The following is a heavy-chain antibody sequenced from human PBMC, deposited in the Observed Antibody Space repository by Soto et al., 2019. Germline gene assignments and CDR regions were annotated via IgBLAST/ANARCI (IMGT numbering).Heavy chain of an antibody. CDR2: INHSGST. J-gene: IGHJ4*02. D-gene: IGHD3-22*01. CDR3: ARHGTDYYDSSGDY. V-gene: IGHV4-34*01. CDR1: GGSFSGYY. Sequence: QVQLQQWGAGLLKPSETLSLTCAVYGGSFSGYYWSLIRQPPGKGLEWIGEINHSGSTNYNPSLKSRVTISVDTSKNQFSLKLSSVTAADTAVYYCARHGTDYYDSSGDYWGQGTLVTVSS.